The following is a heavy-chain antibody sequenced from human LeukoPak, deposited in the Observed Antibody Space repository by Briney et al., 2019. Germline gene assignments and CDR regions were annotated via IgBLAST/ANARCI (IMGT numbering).Heavy chain of an antibody. Sequence: GGSLRLSCAASGFTFSSYAMSWVRQAPGKGLEWVSAISGSGGSTYYADFVKGRFTISRDNSKNTLYLQMNSLRAEDTAVYYCAKDMYDYVWGSCSDYWGQGTLVTVSS. CDR2: ISGSGGST. D-gene: IGHD3-16*01. CDR1: GFTFSSYA. V-gene: IGHV3-23*01. CDR3: AKDMYDYVWGSCSDY. J-gene: IGHJ4*02.